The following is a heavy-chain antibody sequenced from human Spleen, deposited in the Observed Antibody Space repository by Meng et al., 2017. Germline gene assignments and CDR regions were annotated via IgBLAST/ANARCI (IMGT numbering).Heavy chain of an antibody. CDR2: IYYSGST. CDR1: GGSISSSSYY. D-gene: IGHD4-11*01. CDR3: ARGPTTMAHDFDY. Sequence: LQRQESGPGLVKPSETLSLTCTVSGGSISSSSYYWGWIRQPPGKGLEWIGSIYYSGSTYYNPSLKSRVTISVDTSQNNLSLKLSSVTAADSAVYYCARGPTTMAHDFDYWGQGTLVTASS. J-gene: IGHJ4*02. V-gene: IGHV4-39*02.